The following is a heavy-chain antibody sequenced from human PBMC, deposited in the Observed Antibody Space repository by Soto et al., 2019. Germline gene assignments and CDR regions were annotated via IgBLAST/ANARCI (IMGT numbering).Heavy chain of an antibody. J-gene: IGHJ6*02. D-gene: IGHD5-12*01. V-gene: IGHV4-31*03. CDR1: GGSISSSGYY. CDR2: IYYSGST. Sequence: QVQLQESGPGLVKPSQTLSLTCTVSGGSISSSGYYWSWIRQHPGKGLEWIGYIYYSGSTYYNPSLKSRVTISVDTSKNQFSLKLSSVTAADTAVYYCARGVATTDYYYGMDVWGQGTTVTVSS. CDR3: ARGVATTDYYYGMDV.